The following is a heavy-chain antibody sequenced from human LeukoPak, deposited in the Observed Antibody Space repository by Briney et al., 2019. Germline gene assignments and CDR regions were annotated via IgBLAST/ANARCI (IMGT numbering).Heavy chain of an antibody. Sequence: GGSLRLSCAASGFSVSRNYMNWVRQAPGKGLEWVAVISVDGSNEYYADSVKGRFTISRDNSKNTLFLQMNSLRPDDTAVYYCAGGVLEAQGWLQWMGTVYSMDVWGQGTPVTVSS. CDR1: GFSVSRNY. J-gene: IGHJ6*02. V-gene: IGHV3-30*03. CDR2: ISVDGSNE. D-gene: IGHD5-24*01. CDR3: AGGVLEAQGWLQWMGTVYSMDV.